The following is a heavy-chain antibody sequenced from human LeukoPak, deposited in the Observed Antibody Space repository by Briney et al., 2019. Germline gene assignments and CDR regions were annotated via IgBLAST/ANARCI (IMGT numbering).Heavy chain of an antibody. CDR1: GFTFSSYA. CDR3: IMGYYFDY. Sequence: QPGGSLRLSCAPSGFTFSSYAMNWVRQAPGKGLERVSGVNDRGSGTYYADSVKGRFTISRDNSKNILNLQMNSLRAEDTAIYYCIMGYYFDYWGQGTLVTVSS. V-gene: IGHV3-23*01. J-gene: IGHJ4*02. CDR2: VNDRGSGT.